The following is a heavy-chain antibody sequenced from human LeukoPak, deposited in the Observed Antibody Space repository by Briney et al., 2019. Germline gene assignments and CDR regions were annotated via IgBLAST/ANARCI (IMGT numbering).Heavy chain of an antibody. D-gene: IGHD1-26*01. J-gene: IGHJ4*02. CDR3: ARDLIVGATKGNY. V-gene: IGHV3-48*01. CDR1: GFTFSSYS. Sequence: GGSLRLSCAASGFTFSSYSMNWVRQAPGKGLEWVSYISSSSSTIYHADSVKGRFTISRDNAKNSLYLQMNSLRAEDTAVYYCARDLIVGATKGNYWGQGTLVTVSS. CDR2: ISSSSSTI.